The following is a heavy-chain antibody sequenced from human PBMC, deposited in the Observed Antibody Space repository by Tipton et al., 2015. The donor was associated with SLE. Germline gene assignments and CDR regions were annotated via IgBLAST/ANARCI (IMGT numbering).Heavy chain of an antibody. J-gene: IGHJ4*02. D-gene: IGHD6-19*01. CDR2: INHSGST. Sequence: TLSLTCAVYGGSFSGYYWSWIRQPPGKGLEWIGEINHSGSTNYNPSLKSRVTISVDTSKNQFSLKLSSVTAADTAVYYCARFGYRIAVGIGNYWGQGTLVTASS. CDR1: GGSFSGYY. CDR3: ARFGYRIAVGIGNY. V-gene: IGHV4-34*01.